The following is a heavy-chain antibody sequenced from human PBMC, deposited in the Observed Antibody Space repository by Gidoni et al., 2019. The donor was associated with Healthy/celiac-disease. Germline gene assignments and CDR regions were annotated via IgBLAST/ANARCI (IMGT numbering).Heavy chain of an antibody. CDR3: TTDVDYYDSSPN. CDR2: IKSKTDGGTT. CDR1: GLSLSNAW. V-gene: IGHV3-15*01. D-gene: IGHD3-22*01. J-gene: IGHJ3*01. Sequence: EVPLVASGGSVVKPWGSLRRSWAASGLSLSNAWMSWVRQAPGKGLEWVGRIKSKTDGGTTDYAAPVKGRFTISRDDSKNTLYRQMNSLNTEDTAVYYCTTDVDYYDSSPNWGQGTMVTVSS.